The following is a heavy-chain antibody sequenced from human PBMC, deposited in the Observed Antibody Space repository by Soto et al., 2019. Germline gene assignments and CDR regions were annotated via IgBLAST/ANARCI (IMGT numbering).Heavy chain of an antibody. CDR3: ARGWRFDP. V-gene: IGHV4-34*01. CDR2: INHSGTT. J-gene: IGHJ5*02. Sequence: PSETLSLTCGVYGGSFSGYQWNWIRQSPGQGLEWIGEINHSGTTKYNPSLESRINLSVDTSKKQFSLKMLSVTAADTAIYYCARGWRFDPWGQETQVTVSS. D-gene: IGHD1-1*01. CDR1: GGSFSGYQ.